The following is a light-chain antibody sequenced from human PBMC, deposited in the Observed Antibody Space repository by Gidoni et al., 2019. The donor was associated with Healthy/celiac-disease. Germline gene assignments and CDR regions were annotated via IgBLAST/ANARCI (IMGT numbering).Light chain of an antibody. Sequence: IVLTQSPLSLPVTPGWPASISCRSSQSLLHSNGYNYLDWYLQKPGQSPQLLIYLGSNRASGVPDRFSGSGSGTDFTLKISRVEAEDVGVYYCMQALQTPYTFGQGTKLEIK. CDR1: QSLLHSNGYNY. J-gene: IGKJ2*01. CDR3: MQALQTPYT. V-gene: IGKV2-28*01. CDR2: LGS.